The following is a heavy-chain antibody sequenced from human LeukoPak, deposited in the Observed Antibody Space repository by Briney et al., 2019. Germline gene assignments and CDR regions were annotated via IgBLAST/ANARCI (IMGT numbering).Heavy chain of an antibody. CDR2: INHSGST. Sequence: SETLSLTCAVYGGSFSGYYWSWIRQPPGKGLEWIGEINHSGSTNYDPSLKSRVTISVDTSKNQFSLKLSSVTAADTAVYYCARAGVVVPYYYYYGMDVWGQGTTVTVSS. J-gene: IGHJ6*02. D-gene: IGHD2-2*01. CDR1: GGSFSGYY. V-gene: IGHV4-34*01. CDR3: ARAGVVVPYYYYYGMDV.